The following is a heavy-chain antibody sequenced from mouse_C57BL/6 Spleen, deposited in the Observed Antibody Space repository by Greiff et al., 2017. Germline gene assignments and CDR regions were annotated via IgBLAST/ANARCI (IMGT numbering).Heavy chain of an antibody. D-gene: IGHD2-3*01. Sequence: ESGPGLVKPSQSLSLTCSVTGYSITSGYYWNWIRQFPGNKLEWMGYISYDGSNNYNPSLKNLISITRDTSKNQFFLKLTSVTTDDTARYYCAYDGPWYFDVWGTGTTVTVSS. CDR1: GYSITSGYY. CDR2: ISYDGSN. J-gene: IGHJ1*03. CDR3: AYDGPWYFDV. V-gene: IGHV3-6*01.